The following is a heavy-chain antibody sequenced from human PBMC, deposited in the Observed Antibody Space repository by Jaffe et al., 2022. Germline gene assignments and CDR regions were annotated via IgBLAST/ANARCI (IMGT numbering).Heavy chain of an antibody. CDR1: GYSISSGYY. V-gene: IGHV4-38-2*01. Sequence: QVQLQESGPGLVKPSETLSLTCAVSGYSISSGYYWGWIRQPPGKGLEWIGSIYHSGSTYYNPSLKSRVTISVDTSKNQFSLKLSSVTAADTAVYYCARLPTTGFGELLNDAFDIWGQGTMVTVSS. CDR2: IYHSGST. D-gene: IGHD3-10*01. J-gene: IGHJ3*02. CDR3: ARLPTTGFGELLNDAFDI.